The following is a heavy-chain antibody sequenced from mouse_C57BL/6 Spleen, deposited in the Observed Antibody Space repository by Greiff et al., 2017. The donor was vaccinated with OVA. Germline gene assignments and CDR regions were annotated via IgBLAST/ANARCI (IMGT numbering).Heavy chain of an antibody. Sequence: QVQLQQPGAELVKPGASVKLSCKASGYTFTSYWMPWVKQRPGQGLEWIGRIHPNSGSTNYNEKFKSKATLTVDKSSSTAYMQLSSLTSEDSAVYYCPTCDYDGDRDFGGWGEGTTLTVSS. CDR3: PTCDYDGDRDFGG. V-gene: IGHV1-64*01. J-gene: IGHJ2*01. CDR1: GYTFTSYW. CDR2: IHPNSGST. D-gene: IGHD2-4*01.